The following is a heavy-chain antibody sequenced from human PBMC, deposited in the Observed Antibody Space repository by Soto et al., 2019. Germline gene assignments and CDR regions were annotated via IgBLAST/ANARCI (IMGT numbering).Heavy chain of an antibody. CDR2: IIPIFGTA. Sequence: QVQLVQSGAEVKKPGSSVKVSCKASGGTFSSYAISWVRQAPGQGLEWMGGIIPIFGTANYAQKFQGRVTITADESTSTAYMELSSLRSQDTAVYYCASLITMVRGLHYGMDVWGQGTTVTVSS. V-gene: IGHV1-69*01. J-gene: IGHJ6*02. D-gene: IGHD3-10*01. CDR3: ASLITMVRGLHYGMDV. CDR1: GGTFSSYA.